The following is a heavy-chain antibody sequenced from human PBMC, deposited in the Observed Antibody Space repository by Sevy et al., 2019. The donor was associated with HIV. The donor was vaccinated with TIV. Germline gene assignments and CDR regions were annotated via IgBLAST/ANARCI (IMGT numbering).Heavy chain of an antibody. CDR3: ARERRSSGIDY. Sequence: GGSLRLSCTASGFTFSTYGMHWVRQAPGKGLEWVAIIWYEGINKDYAEPVKGRFTISRDNSKNTLYLQMNSLRVDDTAVYYCARERRSSGIDYWGQRTLVTVSS. CDR1: GFTFSTYG. D-gene: IGHD3-10*01. J-gene: IGHJ4*01. CDR2: IWYEGINK. V-gene: IGHV3-33*01.